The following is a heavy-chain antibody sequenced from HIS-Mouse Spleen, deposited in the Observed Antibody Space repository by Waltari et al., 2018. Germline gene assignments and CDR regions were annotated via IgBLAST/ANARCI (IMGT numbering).Heavy chain of an antibody. Sequence: QVQLQESGPGLVKPSETLSLTCTVSGYSISSGYSWGWIRQPPGKGLEWIGSIYHGGSTYYNPSLKSRVTISGDTSKNQFSRKLSSVTAADTAVYYCASSEITIAAPSYYFDYWGQGTLVTVSS. CDR1: GYSISSGYS. J-gene: IGHJ4*02. V-gene: IGHV4-38-2*02. CDR2: IYHGGST. D-gene: IGHD6-6*01. CDR3: ASSEITIAAPSYYFDY.